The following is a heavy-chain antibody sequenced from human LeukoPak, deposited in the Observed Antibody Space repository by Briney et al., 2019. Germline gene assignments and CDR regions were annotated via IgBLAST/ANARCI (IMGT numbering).Heavy chain of an antibody. Sequence: SQTLSLTCTVSGGSISSGSYYWSWIRQPAGKGLEWIGRIYTSGSTNYNPSLKSRVTISVDTSKNQFSLRLNSVTAADTAMYYCAKSGGYGLIDYWGQGTRVTVSS. V-gene: IGHV4-61*02. J-gene: IGHJ4*02. CDR3: AKSGGYGLIDY. D-gene: IGHD1-26*01. CDR1: GGSISSGSYY. CDR2: IYTSGST.